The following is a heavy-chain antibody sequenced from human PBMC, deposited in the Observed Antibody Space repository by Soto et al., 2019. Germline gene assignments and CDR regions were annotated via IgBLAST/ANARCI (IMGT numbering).Heavy chain of an antibody. V-gene: IGHV3-7*01. D-gene: IGHD5-18*01. CDR2: IKHDGNNE. CDR1: GFTFSNFW. J-gene: IGHJ5*02. CDR3: ARDWKRYTYGYGCFDP. Sequence: PGGSLRLSCAASGFTFSNFWMSWVRQPPGKGLEWVANIKHDGNNEHYADSVKGQFTISRDNSKNTLYLQMHSLRGEDTAVYYCARDWKRYTYGYGCFDPWGQGTLVTVS.